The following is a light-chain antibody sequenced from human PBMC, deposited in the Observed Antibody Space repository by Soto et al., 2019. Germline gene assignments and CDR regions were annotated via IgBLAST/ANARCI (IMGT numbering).Light chain of an antibody. CDR1: QSVGSTY. CDR3: QQYDSSPGT. CDR2: GTS. V-gene: IGKV3-20*01. Sequence: EIVLMQSPGTLSLSPGERATLSCRASQSVGSTYLAWYQQKPGQAPRLLILGTSTRATGIPDRFSGSGSGTDFTLTINRLEPEDFAVYFCQQYDSSPGTFGPGTKLDLK. J-gene: IGKJ3*01.